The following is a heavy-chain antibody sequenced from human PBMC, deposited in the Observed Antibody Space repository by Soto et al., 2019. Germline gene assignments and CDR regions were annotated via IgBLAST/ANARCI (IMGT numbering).Heavy chain of an antibody. CDR1: GFTFSDYY. CDR2: ISSDGSKT. V-gene: IGHV3-11*03. CDR3: VKSHLYTLGSSGRGHFDL. J-gene: IGHJ2*01. Sequence: GGSLRPSCAASGFTFSDYYMTWIRQAQGKGLEWLSYISSDGSKTGYADSVKGRFTISRDNAKNSLYLQMNGLRVEDTAMYYCVKSHLYTLGSSGRGHFDLWGRGNLVTVS. D-gene: IGHD3-10*01.